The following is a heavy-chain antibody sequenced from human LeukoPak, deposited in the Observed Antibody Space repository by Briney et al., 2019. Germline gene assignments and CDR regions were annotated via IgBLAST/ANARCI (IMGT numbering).Heavy chain of an antibody. D-gene: IGHD5-12*01. Sequence: PGGSLRLSCAASRFTFSNYAMSWVRQAPGKGLEWVSAISGSGDSTYYADSVKGRFTISRDNSKNTLYLQMNSLRAEDTAVYYCAMTPQTSAYGFLGYWGQGTLVTVSS. CDR3: AMTPQTSAYGFLGY. V-gene: IGHV3-23*01. J-gene: IGHJ4*02. CDR1: RFTFSNYA. CDR2: ISGSGDST.